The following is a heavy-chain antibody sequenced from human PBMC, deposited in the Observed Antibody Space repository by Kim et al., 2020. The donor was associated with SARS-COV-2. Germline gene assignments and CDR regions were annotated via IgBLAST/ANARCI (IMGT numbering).Heavy chain of an antibody. CDR2: ISSSGSTI. Sequence: GGSLRLSCAASGFTFSSYEMNWVRQAPGKGLEWVSYISSSGSTIYYADSVKGRFTISRDNAKNSLYLQMNSLRAEDTAVYYCARENRGYSGFPVPMDVWGQETTVTVSS. D-gene: IGHD5-12*01. CDR1: GFTFSSYE. CDR3: ARENRGYSGFPVPMDV. V-gene: IGHV3-48*03. J-gene: IGHJ6*02.